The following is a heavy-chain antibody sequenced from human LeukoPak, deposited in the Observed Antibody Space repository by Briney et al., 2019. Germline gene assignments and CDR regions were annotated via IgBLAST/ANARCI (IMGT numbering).Heavy chain of an antibody. CDR2: ISTNGGST. Sequence: PGGSLRLSCAASGFTFSSYAMHWVRQAPGKGLEYVSAISTNGGSTYYANSVKGRFTISRDNSKNTLYLQMNSLRAEDTAVYYCARDGPHYYGSGTYSYFDYWGQGTLVTVSS. J-gene: IGHJ4*02. V-gene: IGHV3-64*01. CDR1: GFTFSSYA. CDR3: ARDGPHYYGSGTYSYFDY. D-gene: IGHD3-10*01.